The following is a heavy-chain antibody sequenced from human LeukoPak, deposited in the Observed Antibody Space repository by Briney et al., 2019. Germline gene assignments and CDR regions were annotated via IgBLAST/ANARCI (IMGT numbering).Heavy chain of an antibody. J-gene: IGHJ5*02. Sequence: AAVKVSCKASGYTFTGYNMHWVRQAPGQGLEWMGWINPNSGGTNYAQKFQGRVTMTRDTSISTAYMELSRLRSEETAVYYCARGFPRCSGGSCRSNWFDPWGQGTLVTVSS. V-gene: IGHV1-2*02. CDR1: GYTFTGYN. CDR3: ARGFPRCSGGSCRSNWFDP. CDR2: INPNSGGT. D-gene: IGHD2-15*01.